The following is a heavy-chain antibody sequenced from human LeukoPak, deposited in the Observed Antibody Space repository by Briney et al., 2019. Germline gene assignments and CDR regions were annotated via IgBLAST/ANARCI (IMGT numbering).Heavy chain of an antibody. CDR3: ARKFGGYCSGTSCQINFDY. CDR1: GFSFRNYW. V-gene: IGHV3-7*03. CDR2: TKPDGSAE. J-gene: IGHJ4*02. D-gene: IGHD2-2*01. Sequence: GGSLRLSCAASGFSFRNYWMGWGRQAPGKGLEWVANTKPDGSAEYYADSVRGRFTASRDNANNLLYLQMNSLRAEDTAVYYCARKFGGYCSGTSCQINFDYWGQGTLVTVSS.